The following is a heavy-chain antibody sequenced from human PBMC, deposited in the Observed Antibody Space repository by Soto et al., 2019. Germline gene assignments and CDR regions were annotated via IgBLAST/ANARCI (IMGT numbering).Heavy chain of an antibody. CDR2: IYYSGST. V-gene: IGHV4-31*03. CDR3: ARDVVPAVNDGYGMDV. D-gene: IGHD2-2*01. CDR1: GGSISSGGYY. J-gene: IGHJ6*02. Sequence: PSETLSLTCTVSGGSISSGGYYWSWIGQHPGKGLEWIGYIYYSGSTYYNPSLKSRVTISVDTSKNQFSLKLSSVTAADTAVYYCARDVVPAVNDGYGMDVWGQGTTVTVSS.